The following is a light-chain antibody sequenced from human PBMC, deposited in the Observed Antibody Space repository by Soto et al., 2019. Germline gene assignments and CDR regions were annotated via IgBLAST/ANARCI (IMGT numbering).Light chain of an antibody. CDR1: QSVSSN. Sequence: EIVMTQSPATLSVSPGERATLSCRASQSVSSNLAWYQQKPGQAPRLLIYGVSTRATGIPARFSGSGSGTEFTLTISSLQSEDFAVYYCQQYNNWLYTFGQGTKLEIK. V-gene: IGKV3-15*01. CDR3: QQYNNWLYT. J-gene: IGKJ2*01. CDR2: GVS.